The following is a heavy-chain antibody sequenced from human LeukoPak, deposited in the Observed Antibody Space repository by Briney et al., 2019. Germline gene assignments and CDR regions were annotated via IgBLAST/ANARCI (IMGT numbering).Heavy chain of an antibody. D-gene: IGHD5-18*01. CDR3: AKCRYEGYSYGYVTDY. CDR2: ISGSGGST. J-gene: IGHJ4*02. CDR1: GFTFSDYY. Sequence: PGGSLRLSCAASGFTFSDYYMSWVRQAPGKGLEWVSAISGSGGSTYYADSVKGRFTISRDNSKNTLYLQMNNLRAEDTAVYYCAKCRYEGYSYGYVTDYWGQGTLVTVSS. V-gene: IGHV3-23*01.